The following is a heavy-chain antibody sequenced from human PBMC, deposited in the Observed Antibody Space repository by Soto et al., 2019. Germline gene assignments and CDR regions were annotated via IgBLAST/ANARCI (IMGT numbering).Heavy chain of an antibody. CDR3: AREIAYSSSSSYWFDP. CDR2: IFYNGNT. CDR1: GGAISTYY. D-gene: IGHD6-6*01. J-gene: IGHJ5*02. Sequence: LETLSLTCTVSGGAISTYYWSWIRQAPGKGLEWIGYIFYNGNTNYNPSLKSRVTMSVDTSKNQFSLKMSSVSAADTAVYYCAREIAYSSSSSYWFDPWGQGTQVTVSS. V-gene: IGHV4-59*12.